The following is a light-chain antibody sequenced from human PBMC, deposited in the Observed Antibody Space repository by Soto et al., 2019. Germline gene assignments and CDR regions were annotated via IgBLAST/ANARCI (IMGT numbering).Light chain of an antibody. CDR1: QTINNKY. CDR2: GVS. Sequence: EIVLTQSPGTLSLSPGERATLSCRASQTINNKYLAWYQQEPGQAPRLLIHGVSIRATGIPDRFSGSGSGTDFTLTSSRLEHEDFAVYYCQLYSGSPWTFGQGTKVEIK. J-gene: IGKJ1*01. CDR3: QLYSGSPWT. V-gene: IGKV3-20*01.